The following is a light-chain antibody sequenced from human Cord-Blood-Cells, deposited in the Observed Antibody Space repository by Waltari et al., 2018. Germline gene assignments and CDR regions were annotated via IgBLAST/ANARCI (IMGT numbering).Light chain of an antibody. CDR3: QQSYSTPPT. Sequence: DIQMTPSPSSLSASVGDRVTITCRASQSISSYLNWYQQKPGKAPKLLIYAASSLQSVVPSRFSGSGSGTDFTLTISSLQPEDFATYYCQQSYSTPPTFGQGTKLEIK. CDR1: QSISSY. J-gene: IGKJ2*01. CDR2: AAS. V-gene: IGKV1-39*01.